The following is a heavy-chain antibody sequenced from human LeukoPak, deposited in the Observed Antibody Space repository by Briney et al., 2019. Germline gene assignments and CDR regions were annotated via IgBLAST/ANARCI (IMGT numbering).Heavy chain of an antibody. CDR1: GYSFTSYW. Sequence: GESLKISCKGSGYSFTSYWIGWVHQMPGKGLEWMGIIYPGDSDTRYSPSFQGQVTISADKSISTAYLQWSGLKASDTAMYYCARAGYCSGGSCYGLSFFDYWGQGTLVTVSS. J-gene: IGHJ4*02. V-gene: IGHV5-51*07. CDR2: IYPGDSDT. D-gene: IGHD2-15*01. CDR3: ARAGYCSGGSCYGLSFFDY.